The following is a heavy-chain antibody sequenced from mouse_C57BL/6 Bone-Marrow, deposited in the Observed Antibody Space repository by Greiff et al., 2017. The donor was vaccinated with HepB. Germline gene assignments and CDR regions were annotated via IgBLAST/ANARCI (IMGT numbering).Heavy chain of an antibody. Sequence: QVQLQQSGAELVKPGASVKISCKASGYAFSSYWVNWVKQRPGKGLEWIGQIYPGDGDTNYNGKFKGKATLTADKSSSTAYMQLSSLTSEDSAVYFCARYYGSSYWYFDVWGTGTTVTVSS. CDR1: GYAFSSYW. D-gene: IGHD1-1*01. V-gene: IGHV1-80*01. CDR2: IYPGDGDT. J-gene: IGHJ1*03. CDR3: ARYYGSSYWYFDV.